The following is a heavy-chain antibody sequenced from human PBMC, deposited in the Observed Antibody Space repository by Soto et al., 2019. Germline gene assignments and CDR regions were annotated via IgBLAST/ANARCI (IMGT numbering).Heavy chain of an antibody. D-gene: IGHD6-19*01. CDR3: AKGGRQWLVTSDFNY. V-gene: IGHV3-30*18. Sequence: VQLVESGGGVVQPGRSLRLSCAASGFTFSDYAMHWVRQAPGKGLEWVAVVSNDGRNTHYADSMKGRFTISRHSSNNTVSLEMTSLRAEDTAVYYCAKGGRQWLVTSDFNYWGQGALVTVSS. CDR2: VSNDGRNT. CDR1: GFTFSDYA. J-gene: IGHJ4*02.